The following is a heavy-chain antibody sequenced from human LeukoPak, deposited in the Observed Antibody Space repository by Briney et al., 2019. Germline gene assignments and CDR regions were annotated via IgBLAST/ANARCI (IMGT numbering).Heavy chain of an antibody. CDR2: IIPIFGTA. CDR1: GGTFSSYA. J-gene: IGHJ6*03. D-gene: IGHD2-15*01. V-gene: IGHV1-69*05. CDR3: ASQYCSGGSCYFLDVYYYYRDV. Sequence: ASVKVSCKASGGTFSSYAISWVRQAPGQGLEWMAGIIPIFGTANFAQKFQGRVTITTDESTSTPYMELSSLRSEDTAVYYCASQYCSGGSCYFLDVYYYYRDVWGKGTTVTVSS.